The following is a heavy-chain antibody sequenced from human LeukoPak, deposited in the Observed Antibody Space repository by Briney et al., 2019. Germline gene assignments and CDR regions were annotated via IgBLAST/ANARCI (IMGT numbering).Heavy chain of an antibody. CDR3: ARTGYMDV. Sequence: GGSLRLSCAASGFTFSSYSMNWVRQAPGKGLEWVSSISSSSSYFIYYADSVRGRFTISRDNAKNSLYLQMNSLRAEDTAVYYCARTGYMDVWGKGTTVTISS. CDR2: ISSSSSYFI. J-gene: IGHJ6*03. V-gene: IGHV3-21*01. CDR1: GFTFSSYS.